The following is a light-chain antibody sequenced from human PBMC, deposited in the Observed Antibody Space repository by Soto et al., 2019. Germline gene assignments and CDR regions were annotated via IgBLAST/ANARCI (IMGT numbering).Light chain of an antibody. J-gene: IGLJ1*01. Sequence: QSALTQPRSVSGSPGQSVTISCTGTSSDVGGYNYVSWYQQHPGKAPKLMIYDVSKRPSGVPDRFSGSKSGNTASPTISGLQAEDEADYYCCSYAGSSDVFGTGTKVTVL. V-gene: IGLV2-11*01. CDR1: SSDVGGYNY. CDR3: CSYAGSSDV. CDR2: DVS.